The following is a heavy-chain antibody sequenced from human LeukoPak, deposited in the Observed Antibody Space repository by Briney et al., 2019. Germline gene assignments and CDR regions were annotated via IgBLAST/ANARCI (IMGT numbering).Heavy chain of an antibody. Sequence: PGGSLRLSCAASGLTVSSNYVSWVRQAPGKGLEWVSVIYSGGSTYNADSVKGRFTISRDNSKNTLYLQMNSLRAEDTAVYYCARDWDYYEGHAFDIWGQGTMVTVSS. V-gene: IGHV3-53*01. D-gene: IGHD3-22*01. J-gene: IGHJ3*02. CDR3: ARDWDYYEGHAFDI. CDR1: GLTVSSNY. CDR2: IYSGGST.